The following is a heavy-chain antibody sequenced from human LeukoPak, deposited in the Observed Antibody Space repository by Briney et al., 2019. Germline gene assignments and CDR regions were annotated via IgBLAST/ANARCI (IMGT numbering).Heavy chain of an antibody. CDR1: GGSISSYY. J-gene: IGHJ6*02. D-gene: IGHD6-13*01. CDR2: IYTSGST. V-gene: IGHV4-4*07. Sequence: PSETLSLTCTVSGGSISSYYWSWIRQPAGKGLEWIGRIYTSGSTNYNPSLKSRVTISVDTSKNQFSLKLSSVTAADTAVYYCASGRQQLAHYGMDVWGQGTTVTVSS. CDR3: ASGRQQLAHYGMDV.